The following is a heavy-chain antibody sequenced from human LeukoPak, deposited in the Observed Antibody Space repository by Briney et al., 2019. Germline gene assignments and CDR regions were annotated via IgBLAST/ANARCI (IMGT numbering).Heavy chain of an antibody. CDR3: AKTSTIRNFPWANWFDS. J-gene: IGHJ5*01. D-gene: IGHD3-3*01. CDR2: IAGSSVAAGRIST. CDR1: GFSISSYA. V-gene: IGHV3-23*01. Sequence: GGSLTLTCATSGFSISSYALSWVRQAPGKGLEWVSAIAGSSVAAGRISTYYADSVTGRFTISRDNSKNTLYLQMNSLRADDTAVYFCAKTSTIRNFPWANWFDSWGQGTLVTVSS.